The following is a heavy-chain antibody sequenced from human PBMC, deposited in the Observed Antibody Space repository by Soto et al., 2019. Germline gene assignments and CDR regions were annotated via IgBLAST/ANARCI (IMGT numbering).Heavy chain of an antibody. J-gene: IGHJ4*02. CDR3: AKDIGYCSGGSCYAFDY. Sequence: VQLVESGGGVVQPGRSLRLSCAASGFTFSSYGMHWVRQAPGKGLEWVAVISYDGSNKYYADSVKGRFTISRDNSKNTLYLQMNSLRAEDTAVYYCAKDIGYCSGGSCYAFDYWGQGTLVTVSS. D-gene: IGHD2-15*01. CDR1: GFTFSSYG. V-gene: IGHV3-30*18. CDR2: ISYDGSNK.